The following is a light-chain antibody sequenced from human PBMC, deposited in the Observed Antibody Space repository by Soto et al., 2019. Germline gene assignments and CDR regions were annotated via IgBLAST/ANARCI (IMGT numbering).Light chain of an antibody. Sequence: QSALTQPRSVSGSPGQSVTISCTGTSSDVGGYNYVSWYQQHPGKAPKLMIYDVSKRPSGVPDRFSGSKSGNTASLTISGLQAEDEADYYCATWDSSLSGVVFGGGTKLTVL. CDR2: DVS. CDR1: SSDVGGYNY. J-gene: IGLJ2*01. V-gene: IGLV2-11*01. CDR3: ATWDSSLSGVV.